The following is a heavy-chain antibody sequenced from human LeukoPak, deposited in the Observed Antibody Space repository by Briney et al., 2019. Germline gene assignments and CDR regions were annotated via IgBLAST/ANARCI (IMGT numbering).Heavy chain of an antibody. J-gene: IGHJ4*02. CDR2: IYPGDSDT. V-gene: IGHV5-51*01. Sequence: GESLKISCRGSGYSFTSYWIGWVRQMPGKGLEWMGIIYPGDSDTRYSPSFQGQVTISADKSISTAYLQWSSLKASDTAMYYCASAYIAAAGTFGYWGQGTLVTVSS. CDR3: ASAYIAAAGTFGY. CDR1: GYSFTSYW. D-gene: IGHD6-13*01.